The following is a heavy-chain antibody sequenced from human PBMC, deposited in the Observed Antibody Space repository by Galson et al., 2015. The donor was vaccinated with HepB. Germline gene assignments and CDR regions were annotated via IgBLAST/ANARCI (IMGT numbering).Heavy chain of an antibody. J-gene: IGHJ5*02. CDR2: IYHSGST. V-gene: IGHV4-30-2*01. D-gene: IGHD3-22*01. Sequence: TLSLICAVSGGSISSGGYSWSWIRQPPGKGLEWIGYIYHSGSTYYNPSLKSRVTISVDRSKNQFSLKLSSVTAADTAVYYCARAYDSSGYWGPNWFDPWGQGTLVTVSS. CDR3: ARAYDSSGYWGPNWFDP. CDR1: GGSISSGGYS.